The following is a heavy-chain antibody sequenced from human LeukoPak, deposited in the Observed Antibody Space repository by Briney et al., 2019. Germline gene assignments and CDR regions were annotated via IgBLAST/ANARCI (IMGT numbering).Heavy chain of an antibody. CDR3: ARNPVPSYFDY. CDR2: ISSNGGST. D-gene: IGHD6-6*01. J-gene: IGHJ4*02. Sequence: PGGSLRLSCAASGFTFGSYAMHWVRQAPGKGLEYVSAISSNGGSTYYANSVKGRFTISRDNSKNTLYLQMGSLRAEDMAVYYCARNPVPSYFDYWGQGTLVTVSS. V-gene: IGHV3-64*01. CDR1: GFTFGSYA.